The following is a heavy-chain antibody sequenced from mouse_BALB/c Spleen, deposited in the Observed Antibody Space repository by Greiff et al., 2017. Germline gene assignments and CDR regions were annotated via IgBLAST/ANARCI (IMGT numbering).Heavy chain of an antibody. CDR2: ISSGGSYT. Sequence: EVMLVESGGDLVKPGGSLKLSCAASGFTFSSYGMSWVRQTPDKRLEWVATISSGGSYTYYPDSVKGRFTISRDNAKNTLYLQMSSLKSEDTAMYYCARRNLWYFDVWGAGTTVTVSS. CDR1: GFTFSSYG. V-gene: IGHV5-6*02. J-gene: IGHJ1*01. CDR3: ARRNLWYFDV.